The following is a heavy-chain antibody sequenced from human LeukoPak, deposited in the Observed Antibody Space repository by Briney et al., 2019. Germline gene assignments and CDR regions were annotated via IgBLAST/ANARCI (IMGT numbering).Heavy chain of an antibody. J-gene: IGHJ5*02. CDR1: GFTFSTYA. CDR3: ARRLPGSNPFDP. Sequence: GGSLRLSCAASGFTFSTYAMTWVRQAPGKGLEWVSIISTSGDRIYYPDSLRGRFTISRDNSKNTLYLQMNRLRPEDTAVYYCARRLPGSNPFDPWGQGTLVTVSS. CDR2: ISTSGDRI. V-gene: IGHV3-23*01. D-gene: IGHD1-26*01.